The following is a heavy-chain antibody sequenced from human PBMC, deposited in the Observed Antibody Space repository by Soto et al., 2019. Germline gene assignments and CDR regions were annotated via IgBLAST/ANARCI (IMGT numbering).Heavy chain of an antibody. V-gene: IGHV4-34*01. CDR1: GGSFSGYY. CDR3: ARLRKRRYCSSTSCSAFDP. D-gene: IGHD2-2*01. J-gene: IGHJ5*02. Sequence: SETLSLTCAVYGGSFSGYYWSWIHQPPGKGLEWIGEINHSGSTNYNPSLKSRVTISVDTSKNQFSLKLSSVTAADTAVYYCARLRKRRYCSSTSCSAFDPWGQGTLVTVSS. CDR2: INHSGST.